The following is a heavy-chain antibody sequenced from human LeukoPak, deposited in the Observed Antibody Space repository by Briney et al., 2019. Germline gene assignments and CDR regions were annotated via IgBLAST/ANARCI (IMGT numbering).Heavy chain of an antibody. V-gene: IGHV3-66*01. Sequence: GGSLRLSCAASGFTVSSNYMSWVRQAPGKGLEWVSVIYSGGSTYYADSVKGRFTISRDNSKNTLYLQMNSLRAEDTAVYHCARGDRYYYGSGSYAPFDYWGQGTLVTVSS. D-gene: IGHD3-10*01. CDR2: IYSGGST. CDR1: GFTVSSNY. CDR3: ARGDRYYYGSGSYAPFDY. J-gene: IGHJ4*02.